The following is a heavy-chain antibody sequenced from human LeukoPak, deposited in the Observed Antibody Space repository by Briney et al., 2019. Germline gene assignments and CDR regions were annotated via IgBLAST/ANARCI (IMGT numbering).Heavy chain of an antibody. V-gene: IGHV1-2*02. CDR1: GYTFTGYY. CDR2: INPNSGGT. Sequence: GASAKVSCKASGYTFTGYYMHWVRQAPGQGLEWMGWINPNSGGTNYAQKFQGRVTMTRDPSISTAYMELTRLRSDDTAVYYCAAYCSGGSCYSYTMQAFDIWGQGTMVTVSS. D-gene: IGHD2-15*01. J-gene: IGHJ3*02. CDR3: AAYCSGGSCYSYTMQAFDI.